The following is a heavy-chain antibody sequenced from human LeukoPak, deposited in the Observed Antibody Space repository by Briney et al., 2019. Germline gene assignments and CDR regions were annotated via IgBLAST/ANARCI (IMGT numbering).Heavy chain of an antibody. CDR1: GYTFTSYY. CDR3: AREGRYYGSGSYYTPSDY. CDR2: INPSGGST. D-gene: IGHD3-10*01. J-gene: IGHJ4*02. Sequence: ASVKVSCKASGYTFTSYYMHWVRQAPGQGLEWMGIINPSGGSTSYAQKFQGRVTITRDTSASTAYMELSSLRSEDTAVYYCAREGRYYGSGSYYTPSDYWGQGTLVTV. V-gene: IGHV1-46*01.